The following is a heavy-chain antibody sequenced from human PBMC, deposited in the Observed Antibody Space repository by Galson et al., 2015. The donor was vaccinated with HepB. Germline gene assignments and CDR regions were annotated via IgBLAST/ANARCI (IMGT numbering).Heavy chain of an antibody. CDR2: ISYDGSNK. J-gene: IGHJ3*02. V-gene: IGHV3-30-3*01. Sequence: SLRLSCAASGFTFSSYAMHWVRQAPGKGLEWVAVISYDGSNKYYADSVKGRFTISRDNSKNTLYLQMNSLRAEDTAVYYCARVAFKWEQKVLGGAFDIWGQGTMVTVSS. D-gene: IGHD1-26*01. CDR1: GFTFSSYA. CDR3: ARVAFKWEQKVLGGAFDI.